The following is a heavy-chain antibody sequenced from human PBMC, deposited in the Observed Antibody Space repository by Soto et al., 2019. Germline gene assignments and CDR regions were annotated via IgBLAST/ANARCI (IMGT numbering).Heavy chain of an antibody. CDR1: GYTFTSYY. V-gene: IGHV1-46*01. J-gene: IGHJ6*01. CDR2: INPSGGST. Sequence: QVQLVQSGAEVKKPGASVKVSCKASGYTFTSYYMHWVRQAPGQGLEWMGRINPSGGSTSYAQKYQGRGNMTRDSSPSTDYMELRSLGSEETAVYYCASWLYYYGMDVWGPGTTVTVSS. D-gene: IGHD3-9*01. CDR3: ASWLYYYGMDV.